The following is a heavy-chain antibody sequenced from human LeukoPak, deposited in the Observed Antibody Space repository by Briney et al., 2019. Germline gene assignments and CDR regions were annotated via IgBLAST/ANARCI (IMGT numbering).Heavy chain of an antibody. J-gene: IGHJ5*02. Sequence: PSETLSLTCAVYGGSFSGYYWSWIRQPPGKGLEWIGEINHSGSTNYNPSLKSRVTISVDTSKNQFSLKLSSVTAADTAVYYCARARGYCSGGSCYSYGWFDPWGQGTLVTVSS. CDR3: ARARGYCSGGSCYSYGWFDP. CDR2: INHSGST. CDR1: GGSFSGYY. V-gene: IGHV4-34*01. D-gene: IGHD2-15*01.